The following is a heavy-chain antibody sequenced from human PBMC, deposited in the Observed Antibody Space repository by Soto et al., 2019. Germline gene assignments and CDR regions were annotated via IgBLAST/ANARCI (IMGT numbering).Heavy chain of an antibody. V-gene: IGHV1-8*01. CDR2: MNPNSGNT. J-gene: IGHJ5*02. CDR1: GYTFTSYD. D-gene: IGHD2-8*01. CDR3: AREVSYWFDP. Sequence: ASVKVSCKASGYTFTSYDINWVRQATGQGLEWMGWMNPNSGNTGYAQKFQGRVTMTRNTSISTAYMELSSLRSDDTAVYYCAREVSYWFDPWGQGTLVTVSS.